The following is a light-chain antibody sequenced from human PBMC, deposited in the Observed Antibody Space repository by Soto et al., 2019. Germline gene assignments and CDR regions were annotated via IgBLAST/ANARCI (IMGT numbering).Light chain of an antibody. CDR2: EVS. CDR1: TSDVGSYDL. Sequence: QSALTQPASVSGSPGQSITISCTGTTSDVGSYDLVSWYQQHPGKAPKLMIYEVSKRPSGVSNRFSGSKSGNTASLTISGLQADDEADYSCCSYAGSSTSVFGTGTKLTVL. CDR3: CSYAGSSTSV. J-gene: IGLJ1*01. V-gene: IGLV2-23*02.